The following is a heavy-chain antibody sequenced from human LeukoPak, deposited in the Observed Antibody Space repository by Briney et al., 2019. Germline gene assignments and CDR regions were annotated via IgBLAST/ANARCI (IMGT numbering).Heavy chain of an antibody. CDR3: ARDSRYCSSTSCYTDYYYGMDV. CDR1: GFTVSSNY. Sequence: GGSLRLSCAATGFTVSSNYMSWVRQAPGKGLEWVSFIYSGGSTYYADSVKGRFTISRDNSKNTLYLQMSSLRAEDTAVYYCARDSRYCSSTSCYTDYYYGMDVWGQGTTVTVSS. J-gene: IGHJ6*02. D-gene: IGHD2-2*02. V-gene: IGHV3-53*01. CDR2: IYSGGST.